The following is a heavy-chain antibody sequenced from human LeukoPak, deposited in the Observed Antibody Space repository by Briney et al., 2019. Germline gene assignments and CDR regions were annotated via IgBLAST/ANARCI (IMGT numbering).Heavy chain of an antibody. CDR1: GVSISTDS. CDR2: VSNSGST. CDR3: ARDGGSRGYDYEIDY. Sequence: PSETLSLTCTVSGVSISTDSCSSSRQPPGKGLEWIGYVSNSGSTNYNPALKSRVTISVDTSKNQFSHKLSSVTAADTAVYYCARDGGSRGYDYEIDYWGQGTLVTVSS. J-gene: IGHJ4*02. D-gene: IGHD5-12*01. V-gene: IGHV4-59*01.